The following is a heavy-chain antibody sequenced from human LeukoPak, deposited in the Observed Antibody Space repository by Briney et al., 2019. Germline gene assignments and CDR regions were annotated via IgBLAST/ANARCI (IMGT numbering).Heavy chain of an antibody. CDR3: ARDRNWGAYDI. CDR1: GFTFSSYG. D-gene: IGHD7-27*01. Sequence: PGGTLRLSCAASGFTFSSYGMSWVRQAPGKGLEWVSAISGSGSSTYYAASVKGRFTISRDNSKNTLYLQMNSLRAEDTAVYYCARDRNWGAYDIWGQGTMVTVSS. CDR2: ISGSGSST. J-gene: IGHJ3*02. V-gene: IGHV3-23*01.